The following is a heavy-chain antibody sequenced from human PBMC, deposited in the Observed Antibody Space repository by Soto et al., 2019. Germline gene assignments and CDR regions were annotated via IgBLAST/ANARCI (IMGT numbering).Heavy chain of an antibody. J-gene: IGHJ5*02. CDR3: AKGPYSGSSGNSLFGP. D-gene: IGHD6-6*01. CDR2: MSYDGSNE. Sequence: GGSLRLSCAASGFSFSTYGMHWVRQAPGKGLEWVAVMSYDGSNEHYADSVKGRFTISRDNSKNTLYLQMNSLRGEDTAVYYCAKGPYSGSSGNSLFGPWGQGTLVTVSS. V-gene: IGHV3-30*18. CDR1: GFSFSTYG.